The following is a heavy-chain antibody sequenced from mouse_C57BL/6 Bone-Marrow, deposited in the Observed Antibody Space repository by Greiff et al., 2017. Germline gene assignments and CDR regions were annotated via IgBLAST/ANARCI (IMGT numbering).Heavy chain of an antibody. D-gene: IGHD1-1*01. V-gene: IGHV6-3*01. CDR3: TGTTVVAPYWDFDV. CDR2: IRLKSDNYAT. J-gene: IGHJ1*03. Sequence: EVQVVESGGGLVQPGGSMKLSCVASGFTFRNYWMNWVRQSPEKGLEWVAQIRLKSDNYATHYAESVKGRFTISRDDSKSSVYLQMNNLRAEDTGIYYCTGTTVVAPYWDFDVWGTGTTVTVSS. CDR1: GFTFRNYW.